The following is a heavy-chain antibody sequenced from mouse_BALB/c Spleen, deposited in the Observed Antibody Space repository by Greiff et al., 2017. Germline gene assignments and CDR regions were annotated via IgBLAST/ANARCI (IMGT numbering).Heavy chain of an antibody. CDR1: GYSFTSYW. CDR3: ARRDQYYFDY. V-gene: IGHV1S126*01. J-gene: IGHJ2*01. CDR2: IDPSDSET. Sequence: VKLMESGPQLVRPGASVKISCKASGYSFTSYWMHWVKQRPGQGLEWIGMIDPSDSETRLNQKFKDKATLTVDKSSSTAYMQLSSPTSEDSAVYYCARRDQYYFDYWGQGTTLTVSS. D-gene: IGHD3-3*01.